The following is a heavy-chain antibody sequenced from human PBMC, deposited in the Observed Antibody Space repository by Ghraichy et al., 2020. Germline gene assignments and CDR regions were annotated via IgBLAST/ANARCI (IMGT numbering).Heavy chain of an antibody. D-gene: IGHD3-10*01. Sequence: GSLRLSCAVYGGSFSGYYWSWIRQPPGKGLEWIGEINHSGSTNYNPSLKSRVTISVDTSKNQFSLKLSSVTAADTAVHYCARRLNYYGSEGDYWGQGTLVTVSS. CDR2: INHSGST. CDR3: ARRLNYYGSEGDY. CDR1: GGSFSGYY. V-gene: IGHV4-34*01. J-gene: IGHJ4*02.